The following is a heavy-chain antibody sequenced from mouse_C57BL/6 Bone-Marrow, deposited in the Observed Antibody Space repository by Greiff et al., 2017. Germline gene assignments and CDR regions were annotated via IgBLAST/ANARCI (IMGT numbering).Heavy chain of an antibody. J-gene: IGHJ4*01. CDR2: IWSGGST. Sequence: QVQLQQSGPGLVQPSQSLSITCTVSGFSFTSYGVHWVRQSPGKGLEWLGVIWSGGSTDYNAALISRLSISKDNSKSQVFFKMNSLQADDTAIYDCARNLGLLRYAMGDWGQGTSVTVSS. D-gene: IGHD1-1*01. CDR1: GFSFTSYG. CDR3: ARNLGLLRYAMGD. V-gene: IGHV2-2*01.